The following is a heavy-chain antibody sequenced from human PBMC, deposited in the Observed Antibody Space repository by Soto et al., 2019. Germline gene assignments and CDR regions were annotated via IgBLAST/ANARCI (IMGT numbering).Heavy chain of an antibody. CDR3: ARDLRQLVVSGCFDP. V-gene: IGHV3-33*01. J-gene: IGHJ5*02. D-gene: IGHD6-6*01. CDR2: IWYDGSNK. Sequence: QVQLVESGGGVVQPGRSLRLSCAASGFTFSSDGMHWVRQAPGKGLEWVAVIWYDGSNKYYADSVKGRFTISRDNSKNTLYLQMNSLRAEDTAVYYCARDLRQLVVSGCFDPWGQGTLVTVSS. CDR1: GFTFSSDG.